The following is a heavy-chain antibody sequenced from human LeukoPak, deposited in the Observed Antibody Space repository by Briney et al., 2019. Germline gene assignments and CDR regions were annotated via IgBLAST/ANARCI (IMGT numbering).Heavy chain of an antibody. J-gene: IGHJ4*02. CDR2: INPNSGGT. Sequence: GASVKVSCKASGYIFTGYYMHWVRQAPGQGLEWMGWINPNSGGTNYAQKFQGRVTMTRDTSISTAYMELSRLRSDDTAVYYCARFRAVIDYLIDYWGQGTLVTVSS. V-gene: IGHV1-2*02. CDR1: GYIFTGYY. D-gene: IGHD3-10*01. CDR3: ARFRAVIDYLIDY.